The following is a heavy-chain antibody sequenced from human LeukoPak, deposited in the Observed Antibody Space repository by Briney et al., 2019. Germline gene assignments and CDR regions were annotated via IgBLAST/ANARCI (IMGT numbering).Heavy chain of an antibody. Sequence: GASVKVSCKASGYTFKSHGISWVRQAPGQGLEWMGWISVYNGNTNYAQKFQGRVTMTTDTSTSTAYMELRSLRSDDTAVYYCARDKGYCSGDSCYYWFDPWGQGTLVTVSS. D-gene: IGHD2-15*01. CDR3: ARDKGYCSGDSCYYWFDP. J-gene: IGHJ5*02. CDR1: GYTFKSHG. CDR2: ISVYNGNT. V-gene: IGHV1-18*04.